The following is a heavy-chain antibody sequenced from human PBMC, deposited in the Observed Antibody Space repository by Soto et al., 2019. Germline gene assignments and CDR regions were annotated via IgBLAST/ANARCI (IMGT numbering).Heavy chain of an antibody. V-gene: IGHV4-39*01. CDR1: AGPIRGSPYY. D-gene: IGHD6-13*01. J-gene: IGHJ5*02. CDR3: ARPKIGTAAAGYDL. CDR2: VFHSGGT. Sequence: QLQLQESGPGLVKPSETVSFTCTVSAGPIRGSPYYWGGIRQPPGKELEGIGSVFHSGGTYYNPSLKSRVTISIDTSRNQFSLKLNSVTAADTAVYYCARPKIGTAAAGYDLWGQGTLVTVSS.